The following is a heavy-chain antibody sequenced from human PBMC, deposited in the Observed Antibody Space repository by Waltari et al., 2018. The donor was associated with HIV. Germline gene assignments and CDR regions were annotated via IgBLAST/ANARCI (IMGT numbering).Heavy chain of an antibody. V-gene: IGHV3-74*01. D-gene: IGHD2-2*01. Sequence: EAQLVESGGGLVQPGGSLRLSCAASGFTFSNYWMPWVRQAPGKGLVWVSRINSDGSSTGYADSVKGRFTISRDNAKNTLYLQMNSLGVDDTAVYYCARRPVPAASYYGMDVWGQGTTVTVSS. CDR2: INSDGSST. J-gene: IGHJ6*02. CDR1: GFTFSNYW. CDR3: ARRPVPAASYYGMDV.